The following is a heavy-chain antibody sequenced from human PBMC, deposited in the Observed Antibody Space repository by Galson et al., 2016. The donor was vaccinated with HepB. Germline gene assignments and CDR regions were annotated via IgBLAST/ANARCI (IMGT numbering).Heavy chain of an antibody. J-gene: IGHJ4*02. CDR1: GFTFSSYA. Sequence: SLRLSCAASGFTFSSYAMGWVRQAPGKGLEWVSGISGSGGLTYYADSVKGRFTISRDNSKNTLYLQMSSLRAEDTAVYYCAKYHEGDFDYWGQGTLVTVSS. CDR2: ISGSGGLT. V-gene: IGHV3-23*01. CDR3: AKYHEGDFDY.